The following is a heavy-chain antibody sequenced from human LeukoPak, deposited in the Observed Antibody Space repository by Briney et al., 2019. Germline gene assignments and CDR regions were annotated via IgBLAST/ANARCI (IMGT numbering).Heavy chain of an antibody. CDR1: GFTFSSYA. Sequence: GGSLRLSCAASGFTFSSYAMHWVRQAPGKGLEWVAVTPYDGSNENYADSVKGRFTISRDNAKNSLYLQMNSLRAEDTAVYYCAELGITMIGGVWGKGTTVTISS. CDR3: AELGITMIGGV. V-gene: IGHV3-30*04. D-gene: IGHD3-10*02. CDR2: TPYDGSNE. J-gene: IGHJ6*04.